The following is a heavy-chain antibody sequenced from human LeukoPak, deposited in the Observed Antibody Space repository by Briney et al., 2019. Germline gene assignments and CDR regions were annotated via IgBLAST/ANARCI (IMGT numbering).Heavy chain of an antibody. J-gene: IGHJ6*02. D-gene: IGHD2-8*01. CDR3: AKYLMAKGPPYALDV. Sequence: PGGSLRLSCKPSGFTFSNFAMNWVRQAPGKGLEWVSGIGSSGGDTYYADSVKGRFTISRDNSKNMLYLQMNSLRADDTALYYCAKYLMAKGPPYALDVWGQGTTVTVSS. V-gene: IGHV3-23*01. CDR1: GFTFSNFA. CDR2: IGSSGGDT.